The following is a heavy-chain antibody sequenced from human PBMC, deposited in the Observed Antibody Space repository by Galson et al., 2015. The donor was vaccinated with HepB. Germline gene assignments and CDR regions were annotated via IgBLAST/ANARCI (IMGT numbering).Heavy chain of an antibody. CDR2: IKQDGSEK. V-gene: IGHV3-7*03. CDR1: GFTFSSYW. J-gene: IGHJ3*02. Sequence: SLRLSCAASGFTFSSYWMSWVRQAPGKGLEWVANIKQDGSEKYYVDSVKGRFTISRDNAKNSLYLQMNSLRAEDTAVYYCARVLWVPPRLRYFVWCPDAFDIWCQGTMVTASS. D-gene: IGHD3-9*01. CDR3: ARVLWVPPRLRYFVWCPDAFDI.